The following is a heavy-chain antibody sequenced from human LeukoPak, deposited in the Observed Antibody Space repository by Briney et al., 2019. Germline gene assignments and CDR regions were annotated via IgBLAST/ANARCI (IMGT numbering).Heavy chain of an antibody. D-gene: IGHD1-26*01. CDR3: AKENPVGGTNYFDY. J-gene: IGHJ4*02. V-gene: IGHV3-23*01. CDR1: GFTFSSSW. CDR2: ITGSGDST. Sequence: GGSLRLSCAASGFTFSSSWMNWVRQAPGKGLEWVSAITGSGDSTYYADSVKGRFTISRDNSKNTLSLQMNSLRAEDTAVYYCAKENPVGGTNYFDYWGQGTLVTVPS.